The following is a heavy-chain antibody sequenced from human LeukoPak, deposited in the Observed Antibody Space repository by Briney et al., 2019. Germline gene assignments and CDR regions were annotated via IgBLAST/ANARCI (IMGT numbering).Heavy chain of an antibody. CDR1: GYSISSGYY. Sequence: PSETLSLTCTVSGYSISSGYYWGWIRQPPGKGLEWIGSIYHSGSTYYNPSLKSRVTISVDTSKNQFSLKLSSVTAADTAVYYCATWGVGTTTGPWSYWGQGTLVTVSS. CDR2: IYHSGST. D-gene: IGHD1-26*01. J-gene: IGHJ4*02. V-gene: IGHV4-38-2*02. CDR3: ATWGVGTTTGPWSY.